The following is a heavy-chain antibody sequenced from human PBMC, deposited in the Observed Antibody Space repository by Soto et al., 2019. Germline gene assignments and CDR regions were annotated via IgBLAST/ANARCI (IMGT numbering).Heavy chain of an antibody. CDR3: ARHVVEPSAIAYFDY. J-gene: IGHJ4*02. Sequence: SETLSLTCAVSGGSLNSDSYFWAWIRQPPGKGLEWIGTMSHSGRTYHNASLKSRLTLSVDTSKNEFSLRLASVTAADTAVYYCARHVVEPSAIAYFDYWGQGALVTVSS. V-gene: IGHV4-39*01. D-gene: IGHD2-2*02. CDR1: GGSLNSDSYF. CDR2: MSHSGRT.